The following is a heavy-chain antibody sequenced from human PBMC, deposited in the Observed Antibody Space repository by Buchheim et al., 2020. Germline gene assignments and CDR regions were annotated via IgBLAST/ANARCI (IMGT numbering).Heavy chain of an antibody. CDR1: GFTFSTYA. CDR2: ISGSSDNT. J-gene: IGHJ4*02. D-gene: IGHD6-6*01. CDR3: AKDIAARHSGRGDY. V-gene: IGHV3-23*01. Sequence: EVQLLESGGGLVQPGGSLRLSCADSGFTFSTYAMSWVRQTPGKGLEWVSTISGSSDNTYYADSVKGRFTFSRDNSKNTLYLQMNSLRGEDTAIYYCAKDIAARHSGRGDYWGQGTL.